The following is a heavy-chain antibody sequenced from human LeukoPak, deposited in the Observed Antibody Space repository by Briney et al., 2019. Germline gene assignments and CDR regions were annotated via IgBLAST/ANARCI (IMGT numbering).Heavy chain of an antibody. Sequence: GGSLRLSCAASGFTFSNYGMHWVRQAPGKGLEWVAVVSFGDGSTRNYADSVKGRFTISRDNSQNTLYLQMNNLRAEDTAVYYCAKSPYYDFWPFDYWGQGTLVTVYS. D-gene: IGHD3-3*01. CDR3: AKSPYYDFWPFDY. V-gene: IGHV3-33*06. CDR2: VSFGDGSTR. CDR1: GFTFSNYG. J-gene: IGHJ4*02.